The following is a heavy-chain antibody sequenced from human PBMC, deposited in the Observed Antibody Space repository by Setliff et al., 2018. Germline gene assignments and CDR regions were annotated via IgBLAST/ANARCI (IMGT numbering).Heavy chain of an antibody. CDR2: VDHSGNT. CDR3: SRRDSTGYYGYSFDF. V-gene: IGHV4-39*01. J-gene: IGHJ4*02. D-gene: IGHD3-22*01. CDR1: GDSLSRSTYY. Sequence: PSETLSLTSTVSGDSLSRSTYYWVWIRQSPGTGLDWIGTVDHSGNTYYNPSLKSRVTISVDTSKNQPSLKLATVTAADTAVYYCSRRDSTGYYGYSFDFWGQGTLVTVSS.